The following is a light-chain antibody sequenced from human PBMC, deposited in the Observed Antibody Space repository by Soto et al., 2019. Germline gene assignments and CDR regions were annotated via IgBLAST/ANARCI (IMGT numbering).Light chain of an antibody. CDR2: SND. CDR3: AAWDDSLNGVV. V-gene: IGLV1-44*01. CDR1: SSNIGSNT. J-gene: IGLJ2*01. Sequence: QSVLTQPPSASGTPGQRVTISCSGSSSNIGSNTVHWYQQLPGTAPKLLIYSNDQPPSGVPDRFSGSKSGTSASRAISGLQSEDEADYHCAAWDDSLNGVVFGGGTQLTVL.